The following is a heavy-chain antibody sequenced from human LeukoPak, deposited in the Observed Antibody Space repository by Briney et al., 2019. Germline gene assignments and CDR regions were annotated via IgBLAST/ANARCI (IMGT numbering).Heavy chain of an antibody. J-gene: IGHJ4*02. Sequence: PSETLSLTCTVSGGSISSYYRSWIRQPPGKGLEWIGFVYQSGISYYNPSLKSRVTISVDRCKNQFSLELSSVTAADTAVYYCAGVDTVADDSYYIDFWGQGTLVTVSS. CDR2: VYQSGIS. CDR3: AGVDTVADDSYYIDF. D-gene: IGHD5-18*01. V-gene: IGHV4-59*12. CDR1: GGSISSYY.